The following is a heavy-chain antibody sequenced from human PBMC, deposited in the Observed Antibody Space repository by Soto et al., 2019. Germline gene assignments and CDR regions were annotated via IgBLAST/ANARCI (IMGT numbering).Heavy chain of an antibody. D-gene: IGHD6-19*01. V-gene: IGHV4-34*01. CDR3: ARGLITGSHYSGGWYYFDS. Sequence: QVQLQQSGAGLLKPSETLSLTCAVYGESFSGYIWTWIRQTPGKGLQWIGQINHSGSAYYNPSLKRRVTISVQTSNSQFSLELSSVTAADTAVYYCARGLITGSHYSGGWYYFDSWGQGTQVTVSS. CDR2: INHSGSA. CDR1: GESFSGYI. J-gene: IGHJ4*02.